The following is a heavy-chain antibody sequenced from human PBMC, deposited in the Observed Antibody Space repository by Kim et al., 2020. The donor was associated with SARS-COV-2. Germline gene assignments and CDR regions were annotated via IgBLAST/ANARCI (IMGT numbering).Heavy chain of an antibody. CDR1: GFTFSSYA. CDR2: ISGSAGST. D-gene: IGHD1-26*01. V-gene: IGHV3-23*01. CDR3: AKRVGTTLMSGDF. J-gene: IGHJ4*02. Sequence: GGSLRLSCAASGFTFSSYAMSWIRQAPGKGLEWVSSISGSAGSTYYADSVKGRFTISRDNSKNTLHLQMNSLRAEDTAVYYCAKRVGTTLMSGDFWGQKTLVTVSS.